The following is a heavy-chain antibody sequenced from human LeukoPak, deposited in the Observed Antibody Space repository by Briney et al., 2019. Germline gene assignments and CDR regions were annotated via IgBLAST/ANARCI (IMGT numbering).Heavy chain of an antibody. CDR3: AKYGGSGWVIDN. D-gene: IGHD6-19*01. CDR1: GGSISSYY. CDR2: IYYTGAT. J-gene: IGHJ4*02. V-gene: IGHV4-59*08. Sequence: SETLSLTCTVSGGSISSYYWTWIRQPPGKGLEWIGYIYYTGATSYNPSLKSRVTISVDTSKNQFSLKVTSVTPADTAVYYCAKYGGSGWVIDNWGQGTLVTVSS.